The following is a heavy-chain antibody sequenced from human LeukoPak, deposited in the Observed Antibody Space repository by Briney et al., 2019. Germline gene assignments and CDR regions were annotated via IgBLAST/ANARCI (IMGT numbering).Heavy chain of an antibody. D-gene: IGHD3-10*01. J-gene: IGHJ5*02. CDR2: ISYDGSNK. Sequence: PGGSLRLSCAASGFTFSSYGMHWVRQAPGKGLEWVAVISYDGSNKYCADSVKGRFTISRDNSKNTLYLQMNSLRAEDTAVYYCAKDRVEYYGSGSLKRFDPWGQGTLVTVSS. V-gene: IGHV3-30*18. CDR1: GFTFSSYG. CDR3: AKDRVEYYGSGSLKRFDP.